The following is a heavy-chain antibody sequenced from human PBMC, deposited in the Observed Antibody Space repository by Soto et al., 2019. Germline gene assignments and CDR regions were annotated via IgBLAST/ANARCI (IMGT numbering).Heavy chain of an antibody. Sequence: SVTLSLTCALYGVSFPGYYWSWIRQPPGKGLEWIGEINHSGSTNYNPSLKSRVTISVDTSKNQFSLKLSSVTAADTAVYYCARERLRLTYYYYYYMDVWGKGTTVT. CDR1: GVSFPGYY. CDR2: INHSGST. V-gene: IGHV4-34*01. D-gene: IGHD5-12*01. J-gene: IGHJ6*03. CDR3: ARERLRLTYYYYYYMDV.